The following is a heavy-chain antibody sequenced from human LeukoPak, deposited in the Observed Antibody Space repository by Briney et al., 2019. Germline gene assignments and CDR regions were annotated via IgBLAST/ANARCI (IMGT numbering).Heavy chain of an antibody. D-gene: IGHD5-18*01. J-gene: IGHJ4*02. CDR2: INHSGST. CDR1: GGSLSGYY. V-gene: IGHV4-34*01. Sequence: SETLSLTCAVYGGSLSGYYWSWIRQPPGKGLEWIGEINHSGSTNYNPSLKSRVTISVDKSKNQFSLKLSSVTAADTAVYYCARRLQLWTDKYYFDYWGQGTLVTVSS. CDR3: ARRLQLWTDKYYFDY.